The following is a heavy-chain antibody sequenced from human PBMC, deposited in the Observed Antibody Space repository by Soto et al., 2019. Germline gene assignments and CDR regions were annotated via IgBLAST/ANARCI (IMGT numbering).Heavy chain of an antibody. CDR2: INHSGST. CDR3: ARDKITGLFDY. V-gene: IGHV4-34*01. CDR1: GVSFSGYY. Sequence: PSETLSLTCAVYGVSFSGYYWTWIRQPPGTGLEWIGEINHSGSTNYNPSLKSRVTISVDTSKNQFSLKLTSVTAADTAVYYCARDKITGLFDYWGQGTLVTV. J-gene: IGHJ4*02. D-gene: IGHD2-8*02.